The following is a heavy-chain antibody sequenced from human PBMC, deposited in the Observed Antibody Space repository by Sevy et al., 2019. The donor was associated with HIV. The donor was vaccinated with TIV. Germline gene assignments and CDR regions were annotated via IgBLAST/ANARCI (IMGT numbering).Heavy chain of an antibody. CDR3: ARVGVSYCTDDCYHRFDY. D-gene: IGHD2-21*02. CDR1: GFTFSSYT. V-gene: IGHV3-30*09. J-gene: IGHJ4*02. CDR2: ISYDGRNK. Sequence: GGSLRLSCSASGFTFSSYTLLWVRQAPGKGPEWVSLISYDGRNKYYSDSVKGRFAISRDESKTTLFLQMESLRTEDTAIYYCARVGVSYCTDDCYHRFDYWGRGTLVTVSS.